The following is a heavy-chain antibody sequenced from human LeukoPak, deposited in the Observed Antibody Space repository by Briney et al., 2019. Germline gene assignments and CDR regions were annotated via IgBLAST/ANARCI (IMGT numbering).Heavy chain of an antibody. V-gene: IGHV1-2*02. CDR1: GYTFTGYY. D-gene: IGHD4-23*01. Sequence: ASVKVSCKASGYTFTGYYMHWVRQAPGQGLEWMGWINPNSGGTNYAQKFQGRVTMTRDTSISTAYMELSSLRSEDAAVYYCAREGGGNPHPYDYWGQGTLVTVSS. J-gene: IGHJ4*02. CDR2: INPNSGGT. CDR3: AREGGGNPHPYDY.